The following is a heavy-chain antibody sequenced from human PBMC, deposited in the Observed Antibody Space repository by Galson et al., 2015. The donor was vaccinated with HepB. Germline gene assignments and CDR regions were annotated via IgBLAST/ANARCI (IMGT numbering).Heavy chain of an antibody. CDR3: VAGPFGPRFQFWYSPVYLQH. J-gene: IGHJ1*01. Sequence: ETLSLTCDVSSGSFTNYDWSWVRQAPGKGPEWIGEVNRGGSANVNPSLQSRVTITRDTSKSQFSLRLSSITAADTAMYYCVAGPFGPRFQFWYSPVYLQHWGRGTQVIVSS. D-gene: IGHD2-21*01. V-gene: IGHV4-34*01. CDR2: VNRGGSA. CDR1: SGSFTNYD.